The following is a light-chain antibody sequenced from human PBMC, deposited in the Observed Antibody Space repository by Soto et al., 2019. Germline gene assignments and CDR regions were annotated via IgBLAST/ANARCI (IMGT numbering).Light chain of an antibody. CDR1: QSVSTSY. CDR2: GAS. V-gene: IGKV3-20*01. CDR3: QQYGSSPRIT. J-gene: IGKJ5*01. Sequence: ESWLTQHPVALSFSRWEIATLSCIASQSVSTSYLAWYQQKPGQAPRLLIYGASSRATGIPERFSGSGSGTDFTLTISRLEPEDFAVYYCQQYGSSPRITFGQGTRLEIK.